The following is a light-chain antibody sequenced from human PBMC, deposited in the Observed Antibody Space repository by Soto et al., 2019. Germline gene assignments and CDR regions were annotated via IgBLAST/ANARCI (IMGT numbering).Light chain of an antibody. CDR2: DTS. V-gene: IGKV1-33*01. J-gene: IGKJ3*01. Sequence: DIQMTQSPSSLSASVGDRVTITCQASQDISNYLNWYQQKPGEAPKLLIYDTSNLETGVPSRFSGSGSGTDFTFTISTLQPEDTATYYCQQYDNLPFTFGPGTKVDFK. CDR1: QDISNY. CDR3: QQYDNLPFT.